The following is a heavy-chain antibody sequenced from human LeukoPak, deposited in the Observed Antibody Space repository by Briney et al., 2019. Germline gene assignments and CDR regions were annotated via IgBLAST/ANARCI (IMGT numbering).Heavy chain of an antibody. CDR3: ARAPHLDYGDRRGAFDI. CDR1: GYSFSGHY. J-gene: IGHJ3*02. CDR2: INPNSGGT. Sequence: ASVKVSCKASGYSFSGHYMHWVRQAPGQGPEWMGWINPNSGGTNYAQKFQGRVTMTRDTSISTAYMELSRLRSDDTAVYYCARAPHLDYGDRRGAFDIWGQGTMVTVSS. D-gene: IGHD4-17*01. V-gene: IGHV1-2*02.